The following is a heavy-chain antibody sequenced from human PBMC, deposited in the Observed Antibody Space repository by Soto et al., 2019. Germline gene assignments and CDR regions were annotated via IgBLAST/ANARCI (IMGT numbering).Heavy chain of an antibody. CDR2: IYTGGST. J-gene: IGHJ4*02. D-gene: IGHD2-15*01. CDR3: AVDYGGNCFDY. Sequence: SETLSLTCTVSGGSISIYYWSWIRQPAGKGLEWIGRIYTGGSTNYNPSLRSRVTMSADTSKSQFSLKMTSVAAADTAVYYCAVDYGGNCFDYWGQGTLVTVSS. CDR1: GGSISIYY. V-gene: IGHV4-4*07.